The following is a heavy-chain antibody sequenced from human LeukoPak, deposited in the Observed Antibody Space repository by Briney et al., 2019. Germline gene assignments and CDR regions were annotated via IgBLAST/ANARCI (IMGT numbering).Heavy chain of an antibody. Sequence: SETLSLTCTVSGGSISSYYWSWIRQPPGKGLEWIGYIYYSGSTNYNPSLKSRVTISVDTSKNQFSLKLSSVTAADTAVYYCARGGGDFWSGYFSDYYMDVWGKGTTVTVSS. V-gene: IGHV4-59*01. CDR1: GGSISSYY. CDR2: IYYSGST. CDR3: ARGGGDFWSGYFSDYYMDV. D-gene: IGHD3-3*01. J-gene: IGHJ6*03.